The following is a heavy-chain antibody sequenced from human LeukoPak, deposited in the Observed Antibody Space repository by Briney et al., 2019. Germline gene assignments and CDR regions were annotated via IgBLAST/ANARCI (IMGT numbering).Heavy chain of an antibody. V-gene: IGHV4-34*01. CDR1: GGSFSGYY. CDR3: ARDLVSTGPYYYSMDI. D-gene: IGHD5/OR15-5a*01. J-gene: IGHJ6*02. Sequence: PSETLSLTCAVYGGSFSGYYWSWIRQPPGKGLEWIGEINHSGSTNYNPSLKSRVTISVDTSKNQFSLKLSSVTAADTAVYYCARDLVSTGPYYYSMDIWGQGTTVTVSS. CDR2: INHSGST.